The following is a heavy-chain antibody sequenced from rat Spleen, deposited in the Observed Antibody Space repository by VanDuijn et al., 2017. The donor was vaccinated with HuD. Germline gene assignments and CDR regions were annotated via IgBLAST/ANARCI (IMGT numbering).Heavy chain of an antibody. CDR2: FSYDGSST. V-gene: IGHV5-17*01. CDR1: GFTFSDYY. D-gene: IGHD1-9*01. CDR3: ARRHYGYTDYFDY. J-gene: IGHJ2*01. Sequence: EVQLVESGGGLVQPGRSLKFSCAASGFTFSDYYMAWVRQAPPKGLEWVATFSYDGSSTYYRDSVKGRFTISRDNAKSTLSLQMDSLRSEDTATYYCARRHYGYTDYFDYWGQGVMVTVSS.